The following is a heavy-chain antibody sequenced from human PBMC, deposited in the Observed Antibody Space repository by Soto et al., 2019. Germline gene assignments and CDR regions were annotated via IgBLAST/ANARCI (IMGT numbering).Heavy chain of an antibody. CDR3: ARQPLRYFDWLSQYYYYGMDV. CDR2: ISGSGGST. Sequence: GSLRLSCAASGFTFSSYAMSWVRQAPGKGLEWVSAISGSGGSTYYADSVKGRFTISRDNSKNTLYLQMNSLRDEDTAVYYCARQPLRYFDWLSQYYYYGMDVWGQGTTVTLSS. V-gene: IGHV3-23*01. D-gene: IGHD3-9*01. CDR1: GFTFSSYA. J-gene: IGHJ6*02.